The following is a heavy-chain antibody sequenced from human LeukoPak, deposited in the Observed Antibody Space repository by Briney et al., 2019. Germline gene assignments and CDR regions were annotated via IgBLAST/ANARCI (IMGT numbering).Heavy chain of an antibody. CDR2: ISSSGSAV. CDR3: AREVGYDSSPP. Sequence: PGGSLRLSCAASGSTFSSHGMNSVRQAPGKGLEWVSYISSSGSAVFYADSVKGRFTISRDNAKNALYLQMNSLRAEDTAVYHCAREVGYDSSPPWGQGTLVTVSS. V-gene: IGHV3-48*01. D-gene: IGHD3-3*01. CDR1: GSTFSSHG. J-gene: IGHJ5*02.